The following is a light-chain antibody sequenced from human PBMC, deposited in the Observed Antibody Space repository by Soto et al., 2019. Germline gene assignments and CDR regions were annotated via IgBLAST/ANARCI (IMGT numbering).Light chain of an antibody. CDR2: DAS. J-gene: IGKJ4*01. Sequence: EIVLTQSPATLSLSPVERAILSCMASQSVSSYLAWYQQKPGQAPRLLIYDASNRATGIPARFSGSGSGTDFTLTISSLEPEDFAVYYCQQRSNWPPSVGGGTKVDI. CDR3: QQRSNWPPS. V-gene: IGKV3-11*01. CDR1: QSVSSY.